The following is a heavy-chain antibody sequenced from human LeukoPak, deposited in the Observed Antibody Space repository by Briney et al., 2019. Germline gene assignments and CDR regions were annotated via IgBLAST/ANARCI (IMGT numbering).Heavy chain of an antibody. Sequence: GGSLRLSCAASGFTFSSHSMNWVRQAPGKGLEWVSSISTSSSYIYYADSLKGRFTISRDNSKSMLYLQMNSLRAEDTAVYYCAYYHVNEEPPTFWGQGTLVTVSS. CDR1: GFTFSSHS. V-gene: IGHV3-21*01. CDR2: ISTSSSYI. J-gene: IGHJ4*02. D-gene: IGHD1-1*01. CDR3: AYYHVNEEPPTF.